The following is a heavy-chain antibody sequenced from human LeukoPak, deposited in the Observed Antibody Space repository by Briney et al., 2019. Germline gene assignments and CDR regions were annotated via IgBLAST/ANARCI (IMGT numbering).Heavy chain of an antibody. V-gene: IGHV1-2*02. CDR3: ARVEYCTKGVCINFDL. CDR2: INPNSGGT. J-gene: IGHJ4*02. D-gene: IGHD2-8*01. CDR1: GYTFTGYY. Sequence: ASVKVSCXASGYTFTGYYMHWVRQAPGQGLEWMGWINPNSGGTNYAQKFQGRVTVTRDTSTSTAYMELSGLRADDTAAYYCARVEYCTKGVCINFDLWGQGTLVTVSS.